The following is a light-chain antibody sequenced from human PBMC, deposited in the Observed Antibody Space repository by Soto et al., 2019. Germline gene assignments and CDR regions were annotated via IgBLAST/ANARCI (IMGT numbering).Light chain of an antibody. Sequence: QTVVTQEPSFSVSPGGTVTLTCGLSSGSVSTRYYPSWYQQTPGQAPRTLIYSTNIRSSGVPDRFSGSILGNKAALIITGAQADDESDYYCVLYMGSGISIFGGGTKPPS. J-gene: IGLJ2*01. CDR3: VLYMGSGISI. CDR2: STN. CDR1: SGSVSTRYY. V-gene: IGLV8-61*01.